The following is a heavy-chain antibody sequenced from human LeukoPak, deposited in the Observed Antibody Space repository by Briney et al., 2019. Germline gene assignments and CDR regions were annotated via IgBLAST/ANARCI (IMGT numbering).Heavy chain of an antibody. CDR1: GGSISSGSYY. V-gene: IGHV4-61*02. CDR2: IYTSGST. Sequence: SETLSLTCTVSGGSISSGSYYWSWIRQPAGKGLEWIGRIYTSGSTNYNPSLKSRVTISLDTSKNQFSLKLSSVTAADTAVYYCARDPGGAAIAAFDIWGQGTMVTVSS. D-gene: IGHD2-2*02. CDR3: ARDPGGAAIAAFDI. J-gene: IGHJ3*02.